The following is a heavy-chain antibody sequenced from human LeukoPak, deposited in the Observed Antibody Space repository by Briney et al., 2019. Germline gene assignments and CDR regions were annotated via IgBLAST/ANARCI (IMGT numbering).Heavy chain of an antibody. Sequence: RGSLRLSRAASGFIFSSYGMHWVRQAPGKGLEWVAVISHDESNKYYADSVKGRFTISRDNAKNTLYLQMNSLRAEDTAVYYCAKDQATAGMTLDNWGQGTLVTVSS. D-gene: IGHD6-13*01. J-gene: IGHJ4*02. V-gene: IGHV3-30*18. CDR1: GFIFSSYG. CDR3: AKDQATAGMTLDN. CDR2: ISHDESNK.